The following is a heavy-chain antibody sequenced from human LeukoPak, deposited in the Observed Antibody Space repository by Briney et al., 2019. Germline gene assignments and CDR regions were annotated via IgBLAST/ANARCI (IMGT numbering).Heavy chain of an antibody. CDR3: ARHVIVVVPAAKKGNWFDP. CDR1: GGSISSGSYY. V-gene: IGHV4-39*01. Sequence: SETLSLTCTVSGGSISSGSYYWSRIRQPPGKGLEWIGEINHSGSTNYNPSLKSRVTISVDTSKNQFSLKLSSVTAADTAVYYCARHVIVVVPAAKKGNWFDPWGQGTLVTVSS. D-gene: IGHD2-2*01. CDR2: INHSGST. J-gene: IGHJ5*02.